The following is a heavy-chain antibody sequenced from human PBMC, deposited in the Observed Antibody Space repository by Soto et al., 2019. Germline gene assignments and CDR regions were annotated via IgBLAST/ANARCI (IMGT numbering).Heavy chain of an antibody. D-gene: IGHD2-2*01. V-gene: IGHV3-33*01. CDR1: GFTFSSYG. J-gene: IGHJ4*02. CDR2: IWYDGSNK. Sequence: PVGSLRLSCAASGFTFSSYGMHWVRQAPGKGLEWVAVIWYDGSNKYYADSVKGRFTISRDNSKNTLYLQMNSLRAEDTAVYYCARADCSSTSCYGSIDYWGQGTLVTVSS. CDR3: ARADCSSTSCYGSIDY.